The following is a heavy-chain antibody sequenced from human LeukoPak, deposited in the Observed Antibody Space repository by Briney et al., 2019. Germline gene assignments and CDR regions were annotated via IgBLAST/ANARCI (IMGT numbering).Heavy chain of an antibody. J-gene: IGHJ4*02. CDR3: AKGAGYSSGWSPYYFDY. Sequence: PGGSLRLSCAASGFTFSSYAMHWVRQAPGKGLEWVAVISYDGSNKYYADSVKGRFTISRDNSKNTLYLQMNSLRAEDTAVYYCAKGAGYSSGWSPYYFDYWGQGTLVTVSS. CDR2: ISYDGSNK. D-gene: IGHD6-19*01. V-gene: IGHV3-30*04. CDR1: GFTFSSYA.